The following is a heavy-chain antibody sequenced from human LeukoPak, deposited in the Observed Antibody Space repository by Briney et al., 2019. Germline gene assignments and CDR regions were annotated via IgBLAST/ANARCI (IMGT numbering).Heavy chain of an antibody. D-gene: IGHD2-15*01. Sequence: GGSLRLSCAASEFTLSTGFTYSNYWMSWVRQAPGKGLQWVANIKQDGSDKYYVDSVKGRFIISRDNAKNSLYLQMNSLRAEDTAVYYCAGGYPLLPYWGQGTLVTVSS. V-gene: IGHV3-7*04. CDR2: IKQDGSDK. CDR3: AGGYPLLPY. CDR1: EFTLSTGFTYSNYW. J-gene: IGHJ4*02.